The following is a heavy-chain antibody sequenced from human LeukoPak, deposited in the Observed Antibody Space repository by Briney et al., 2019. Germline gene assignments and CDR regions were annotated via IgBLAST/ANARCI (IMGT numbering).Heavy chain of an antibody. CDR2: IRYDGRNE. CDR1: GVTFSSYG. J-gene: IGHJ4*02. CDR3: AKPPIYSYGRFDY. V-gene: IGHV3-30*02. Sequence: TGETLRLSCAASGVTFSSYGMNSVRQAPGKGLEWVAFIRYDGRNEYYAASVKGRFTFPGDNSKNTLYLQMNSLRAEDTAVYYCAKPPIYSYGRFDYWGQGTLVTVSS. D-gene: IGHD5-18*01.